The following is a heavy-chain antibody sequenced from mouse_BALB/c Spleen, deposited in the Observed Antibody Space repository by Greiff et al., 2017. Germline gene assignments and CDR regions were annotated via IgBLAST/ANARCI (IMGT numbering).Heavy chain of an antibody. CDR3: ARESFTTVVARYAMDY. V-gene: IGHV5-17*02. Sequence: EVHLVESGGGLVQPGGSRKLSCAASGFTFSSFGMHWVRQAPEKGLEWVAYISSGSSTIYYADTVKGRFTISRDNPKNTLFLQMTSLRSEDTAMYYCARESFTTVVARYAMDYWGQGTSVTVSS. CDR2: ISSGSSTI. CDR1: GFTFSSFG. D-gene: IGHD1-1*01. J-gene: IGHJ4*01.